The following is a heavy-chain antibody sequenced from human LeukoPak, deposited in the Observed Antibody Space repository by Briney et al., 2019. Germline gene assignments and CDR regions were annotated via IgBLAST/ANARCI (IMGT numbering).Heavy chain of an antibody. D-gene: IGHD2-2*01. V-gene: IGHV1-18*01. CDR2: ISAYNGNT. CDR1: GYTFTSYG. Sequence: GASVKVSCKASGYTFTSYGISWVRQAPGQGLEWMGWISAYNGNTNYAQKLQGRVTMTTDTSTSTAYMELRSLRSDDTAVYYCARVYCSSTSCYVFFSTPHEIDAFDIWGQGTMVTVSS. J-gene: IGHJ3*02. CDR3: ARVYCSSTSCYVFFSTPHEIDAFDI.